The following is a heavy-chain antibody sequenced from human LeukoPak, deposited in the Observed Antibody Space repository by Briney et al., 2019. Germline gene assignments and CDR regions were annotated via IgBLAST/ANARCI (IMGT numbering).Heavy chain of an antibody. CDR2: IDAFNGNT. V-gene: IGHV1-18*04. J-gene: IGHJ3*02. Sequence: ASVKVSCKASGYSFDRYCISWVRQAPGQGLEWLGWIDAFNGNTNYAQNLQGRVTMTADTSTTTAYMELRSLSSDDTAVYYCARDFLSYDGSENHFEDTFDIWGQGTMVTVSS. CDR1: GYSFDRYC. CDR3: ARDFLSYDGSENHFEDTFDI. D-gene: IGHD3-22*01.